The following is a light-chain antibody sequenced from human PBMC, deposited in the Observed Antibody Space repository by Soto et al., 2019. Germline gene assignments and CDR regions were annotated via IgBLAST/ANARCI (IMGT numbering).Light chain of an antibody. J-gene: IGLJ2*01. CDR2: RNN. CDR1: SSNIGSNY. V-gene: IGLV1-47*01. CDR3: AAWDDSLSGPV. Sequence: QSVLTQSPSVSGTPGQRVTIPCSGSSSNIGSNYVYWYQQLPGTAPKLLIYRNNQRPSGVPDRFSGSKSGTSASQAISGLRSEDEADYYCAAWDDSLSGPVFGGGTKLTVL.